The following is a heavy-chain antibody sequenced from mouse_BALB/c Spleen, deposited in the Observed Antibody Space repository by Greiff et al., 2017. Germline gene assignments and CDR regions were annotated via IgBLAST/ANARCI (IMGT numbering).Heavy chain of an antibody. CDR3: ARPDGSSYEMDY. Sequence: VQLQQPGPELVKPGASVKMSCKASGYTFTSYYIHWVKQRPGQGLEWIGWIYPGDGSTKYNEKFKGKTTLTADKSSSTAYMLLSSLTSEDSAIYFCARPDGSSYEMDYWGQGTSVTVSS. CDR2: IYPGDGST. D-gene: IGHD1-1*01. J-gene: IGHJ4*01. CDR1: GYTFTSYY. V-gene: IGHV1S56*01.